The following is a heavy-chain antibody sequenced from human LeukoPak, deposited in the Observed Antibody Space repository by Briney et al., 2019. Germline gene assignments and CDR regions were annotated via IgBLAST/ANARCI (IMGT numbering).Heavy chain of an antibody. CDR2: ISAYNGNT. V-gene: IGHV1-18*01. CDR3: ARDQAATNTQVRFCLD. D-gene: IGHD3-9*01. Sequence: ASVRLSCKASGYTFTSYGISWVRQAPGQGLEWMGWISAYNGNTNFAQKLQGRVTMTTDTSTSTAYMDLRSLRSDDTAVYYSARDQAATNTQVRFCLDWGQGTLVTVSS. CDR1: GYTFTSYG. J-gene: IGHJ4*02.